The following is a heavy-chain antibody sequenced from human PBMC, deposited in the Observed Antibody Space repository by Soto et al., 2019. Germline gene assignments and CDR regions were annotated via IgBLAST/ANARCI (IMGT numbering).Heavy chain of an antibody. J-gene: IGHJ4*02. D-gene: IGHD3-16*02. CDR1: GGSFSGYY. V-gene: IGHV4-34*01. Sequence: QVQLQQWGAGLLKPSETLSLTCGVSGGSFSGYYWTWIRQPPGKGLEWIGEINHSGSTNYNPSLKSRVPLSVDTAKNQFSLNLPFTTPAGKAVYYCSRGMGYTYGPAVYWGQGARVTVSS. CDR3: SRGMGYTYGPAVY. CDR2: INHSGST.